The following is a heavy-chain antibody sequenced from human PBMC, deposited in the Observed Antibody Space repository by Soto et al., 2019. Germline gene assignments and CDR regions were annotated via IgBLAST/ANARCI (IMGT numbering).Heavy chain of an antibody. CDR1: GFTFSSYG. V-gene: IGHV3-30*18. CDR2: ISYDGSNK. D-gene: IGHD2-15*01. Sequence: QVQLVESGGGVVQPGRSLRLSCAASGFTFSSYGMHWVRQDPGKGLEWVAVISYDGSNKYYADSVKGRFTISRDNSKNTLYLQMNSLRAEDTAVYYCAKDRRKVVVAAPFDYWGQGTLVTVSS. CDR3: AKDRRKVVVAAPFDY. J-gene: IGHJ4*02.